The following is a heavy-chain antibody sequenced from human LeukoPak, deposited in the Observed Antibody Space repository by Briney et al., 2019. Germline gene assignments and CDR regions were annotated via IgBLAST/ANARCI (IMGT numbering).Heavy chain of an antibody. CDR2: INHSGST. V-gene: IGHV4-34*01. D-gene: IGHD1-14*01. J-gene: IGHJ3*02. CDR3: ARYSWSRKAFDI. Sequence: SETLSLTCTVSGGSISSYYWSWIRQPPGKGLEWIGEINHSGSTNYNPSLKSRVTISVDTSKNQFSLKLSSVTAADTAVYYCARYSWSRKAFDIWGQGTMVTVSS. CDR1: GGSISSYY.